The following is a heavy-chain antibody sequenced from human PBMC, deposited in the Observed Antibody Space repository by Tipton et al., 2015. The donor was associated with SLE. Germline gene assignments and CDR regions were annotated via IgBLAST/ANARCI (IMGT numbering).Heavy chain of an antibody. J-gene: IGHJ4*02. CDR3: ARDRGSGWFDFDY. CDR2: IYSGGST. V-gene: IGHV3-53*04. CDR1: GFTFSSYA. D-gene: IGHD6-19*01. Sequence: VQLVQSGGGVVQPGRSLRLSCAASGFTFSSYAMHWVRQAPGKGLEWVSVIYSGGSTYYADSVKGRFTISRDNSKNTLYLQMNSLRAEDTAVYYCARDRGSGWFDFDYWGQGTLVTVSS.